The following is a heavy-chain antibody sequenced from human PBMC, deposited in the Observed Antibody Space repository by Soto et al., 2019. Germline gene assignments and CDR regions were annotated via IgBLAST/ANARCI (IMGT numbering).Heavy chain of an antibody. CDR2: IYYRGNT. J-gene: IGHJ4*02. CDR1: GDSINSDNYY. D-gene: IGHD3-9*01. CDR3: ARLEGLATISYYFDY. Sequence: QLQLQESGPGLVKPSETLSLTCSVSGDSINSDNYYWGWIRQPPGKGLEWIGSIYYRGNTYYNPSLKTRVTISLDKAKSQFSLKLTSLTAADSAVYFCARLEGLATISYYFDYWGQGTLVTVSS. V-gene: IGHV4-39*01.